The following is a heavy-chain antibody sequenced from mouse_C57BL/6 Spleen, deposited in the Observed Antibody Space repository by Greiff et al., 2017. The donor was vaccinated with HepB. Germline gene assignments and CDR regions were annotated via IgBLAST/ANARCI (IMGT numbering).Heavy chain of an antibody. V-gene: IGHV5-4*01. CDR3: AREFDPYYFDY. CDR1: GFTFSSYA. Sequence: EVQVVESGGGLVKPGGSLKLSCAASGFTFSSYAMSWVRQTPEKRLEWVATISDGGSYTYYPDNVKGRFTISRDNAKNNLYLQMSHLKSEDTAMYYCAREFDPYYFDYWGQGTTLTVSS. J-gene: IGHJ2*01. CDR2: ISDGGSYT.